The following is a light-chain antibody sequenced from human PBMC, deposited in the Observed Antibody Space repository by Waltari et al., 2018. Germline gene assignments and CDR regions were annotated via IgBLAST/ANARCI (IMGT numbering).Light chain of an antibody. CDR1: QSISTW. Sequence: DIQMTQSPSPLSASVGDRVTITCRASQSISTWLAWYQQKPGKAPNLLIYKASSLEGGVPSRFSGSGSGTEFTLSISSLQPDDFATYYCQQYKSFPFTFGGGTKVEVK. CDR3: QQYKSFPFT. J-gene: IGKJ4*01. V-gene: IGKV1-5*03. CDR2: KAS.